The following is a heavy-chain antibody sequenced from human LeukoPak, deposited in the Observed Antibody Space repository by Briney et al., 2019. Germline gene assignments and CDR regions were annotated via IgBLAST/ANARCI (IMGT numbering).Heavy chain of an antibody. CDR3: ARGALLALRAVIGY. CDR2: ISYDGSNK. Sequence: PGGSLRLSCAASGFTFSSYAMHWVRQAPGKGLEWVAVISYDGSNKYYADSVKGRFTISRDNSNNTQYLQMNSLRAEDTAVYYCARGALLALRAVIGYWGQGTLVTVSS. CDR1: GFTFSSYA. D-gene: IGHD3-16*02. J-gene: IGHJ4*02. V-gene: IGHV3-30*04.